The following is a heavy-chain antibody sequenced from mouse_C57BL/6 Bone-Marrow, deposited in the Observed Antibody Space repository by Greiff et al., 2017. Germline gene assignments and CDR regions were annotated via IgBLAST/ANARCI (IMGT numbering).Heavy chain of an antibody. CDR1: GYTFTSYW. CDR3: ARWHYGSSPCFDV. V-gene: IGHV1-64*01. Sequence: QVQLQQPGAELVKPGASVKLSCKASGYTFTSYWMHWVKQRPGQGLEWIGMIHPNSGSTNYNEKFKSKATLTVDKSSSTAYMQLSSLTSEDSAVXYCARWHYGSSPCFDVWGTGTTVTVSS. J-gene: IGHJ1*03. CDR2: IHPNSGST. D-gene: IGHD1-1*01.